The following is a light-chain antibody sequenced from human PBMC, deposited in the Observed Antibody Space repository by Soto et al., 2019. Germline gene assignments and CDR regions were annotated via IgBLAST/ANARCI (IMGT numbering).Light chain of an antibody. CDR2: GAS. V-gene: IGKV3-20*01. Sequence: IGLTQSPGTLSLSPGERATLSCRASQSVSSSYLAWYQQKPGQAPRLLIYGASSRATGIPDGFSGSGSGTDFTLTISRLEPEDFAVYYCQQYGSSPGTFGQGTKVDIK. CDR1: QSVSSSY. J-gene: IGKJ1*01. CDR3: QQYGSSPGT.